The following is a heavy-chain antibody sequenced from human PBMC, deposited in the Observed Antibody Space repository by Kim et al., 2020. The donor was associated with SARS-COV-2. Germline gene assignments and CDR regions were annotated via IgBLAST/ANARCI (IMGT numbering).Heavy chain of an antibody. CDR2: ISGSGGST. V-gene: IGHV3-23*01. CDR3: AKDLRGPGFYYGMDV. J-gene: IGHJ6*02. CDR1: GFTFSSYA. D-gene: IGHD3-10*01. Sequence: GGSLRLSCAASGFTFSSYAMSWVRQAPGKGLEWVSAISGSGGSTYYADSVKGRFTISRDNSKNTLYLQMNSLRAEDTAVYYCAKDLRGPGFYYGMDVWGQGTTVTVSS.